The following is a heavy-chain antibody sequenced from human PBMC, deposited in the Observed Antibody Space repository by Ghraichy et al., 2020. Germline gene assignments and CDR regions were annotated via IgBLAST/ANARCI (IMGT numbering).Heavy chain of an antibody. Sequence: GGSLRLSCAASGFTFSSYGMHWVRQAPGKGLEWVAVISYDGSNKYYADSVKGRFTISRDNSKNTLYLQMNSLRAEDTAVYYCAKERSLYYDFWSCYCLDYWGQGTLVTVSS. J-gene: IGHJ4*02. CDR1: GFTFSSYG. CDR3: AKERSLYYDFWSCYCLDY. V-gene: IGHV3-30*18. D-gene: IGHD3-3*01. CDR2: ISYDGSNK.